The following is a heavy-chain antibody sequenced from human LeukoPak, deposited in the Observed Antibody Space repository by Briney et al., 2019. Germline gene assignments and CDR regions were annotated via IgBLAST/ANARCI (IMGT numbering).Heavy chain of an antibody. CDR1: GGSISSSSYY. CDR2: IYYSGST. D-gene: IGHD6-13*01. J-gene: IGHJ4*02. Sequence: SETLSLTCTVSGGSISSSSYYWGWIRQPPGKGLEWIGSIYYSGSTYYNPSPKSRVTISVDTSKNQFSLKLSSVTAADTAVYYCARDPPRSIAAAGMMDSDYWGQGTLVTVSS. V-gene: IGHV4-39*07. CDR3: ARDPPRSIAAAGMMDSDY.